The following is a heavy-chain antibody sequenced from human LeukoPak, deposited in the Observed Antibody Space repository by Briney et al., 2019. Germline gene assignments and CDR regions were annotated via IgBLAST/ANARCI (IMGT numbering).Heavy chain of an antibody. D-gene: IGHD6-19*01. J-gene: IGHJ4*02. CDR1: GYSISSGYC. Sequence: PSETLSLTCTVSGYSISSGYCWGWIRQPPGKGLEWIGSIYHSGSTYYNPSLKSRVTISVDTSKNQFSLKLSSVTAADTAVYYCARSRYSSGWYVYWGQGTLVTVSS. V-gene: IGHV4-38-2*02. CDR3: ARSRYSSGWYVY. CDR2: IYHSGST.